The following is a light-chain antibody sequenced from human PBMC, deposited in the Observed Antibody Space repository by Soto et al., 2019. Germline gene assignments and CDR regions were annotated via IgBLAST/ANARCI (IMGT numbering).Light chain of an antibody. CDR3: AAWDDILSGVV. J-gene: IGLJ2*01. Sequence: QAVVTQPPSVSGTPGQRVAISCSGSSSNIGSNYIYWYQQIPGTAPTLLIYRNNQRPSGVPDRFSGSKSGTSASLAISGLRSEDEADYYCAAWDDILSGVVFGGGTKLTVL. CDR1: SSNIGSNY. V-gene: IGLV1-47*01. CDR2: RNN.